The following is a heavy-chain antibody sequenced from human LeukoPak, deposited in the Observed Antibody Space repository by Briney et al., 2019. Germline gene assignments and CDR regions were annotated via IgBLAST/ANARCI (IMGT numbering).Heavy chain of an antibody. CDR3: ARQGQWLTPVRY. Sequence: SETLSLTCAVYGGSFSGYYWSWICQPPGKGLEWIGEINHSGSTNYNPSLKSRVTISVDTSKNQFSLKLSSVTAADTAVYYCARQGQWLTPVRYWGQGTLVTVSS. J-gene: IGHJ4*02. D-gene: IGHD6-19*01. V-gene: IGHV4-34*01. CDR2: INHSGST. CDR1: GGSFSGYY.